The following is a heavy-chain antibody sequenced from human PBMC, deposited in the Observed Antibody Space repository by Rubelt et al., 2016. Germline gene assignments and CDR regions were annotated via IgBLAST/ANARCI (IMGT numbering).Heavy chain of an antibody. Sequence: GTAGDTYYPGSVKGRFTISRENAKNSLYLQMNSLRAEDTALYYCAREAGYSSGWYPFDYWGQGTLVTVSS. D-gene: IGHD6-19*01. J-gene: IGHJ4*02. CDR3: AREAGYSSGWYPFDY. V-gene: IGHV3-13*01. CDR2: GTAGDT.